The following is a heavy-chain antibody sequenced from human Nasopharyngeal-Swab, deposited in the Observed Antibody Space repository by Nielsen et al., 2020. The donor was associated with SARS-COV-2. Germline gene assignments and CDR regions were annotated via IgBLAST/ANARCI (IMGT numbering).Heavy chain of an antibody. CDR2: IYYSGST. CDR3: ARILTIFGVVASYYFDY. V-gene: IGHV4-59*01. D-gene: IGHD3-3*01. Sequence: SETLSLTCTVSGGSISSYYWSWIRQPPGKGLEWIGYIYYSGSTNYNPSLKSRVTISVDTSENQFSLKLSSVTAADTAVYYCARILTIFGVVASYYFDYWGQGTLVTVSS. J-gene: IGHJ4*02. CDR1: GGSISSYY.